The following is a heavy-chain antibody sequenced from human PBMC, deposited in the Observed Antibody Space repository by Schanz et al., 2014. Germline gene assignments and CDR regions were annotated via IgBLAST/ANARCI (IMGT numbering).Heavy chain of an antibody. CDR2: MSNDGTNK. CDR3: AKDPYGMDV. Sequence: VQLLESGGALEQPGGSLRLSCAASGFTFSSYAMHWVRQAPGKGLEWVAVMSNDGTNKYYADSVKGRFTISRENSKKTLYLQMNSLRAEDTAVYYCAKDPYGMDVWGQGTTVTVSS. V-gene: IGHV3-30*04. CDR1: GFTFSSYA. J-gene: IGHJ6*02.